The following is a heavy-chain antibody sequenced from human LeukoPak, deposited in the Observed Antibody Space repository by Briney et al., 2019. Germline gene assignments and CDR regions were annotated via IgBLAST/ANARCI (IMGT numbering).Heavy chain of an antibody. Sequence: PGGSLRLSCAASGFTFTSYWMTWVRQAPGKGLEWVANIQQDGSEKNYVDSAKGRFTISRGNTKNSLYLQMNSLRAEDTAVYYCAGAAGWEQAYWGQGTQVTVSS. CDR2: IQQDGSEK. J-gene: IGHJ4*02. V-gene: IGHV3-7*01. CDR3: AGAAGWEQAY. D-gene: IGHD1-26*01. CDR1: GFTFTSYW.